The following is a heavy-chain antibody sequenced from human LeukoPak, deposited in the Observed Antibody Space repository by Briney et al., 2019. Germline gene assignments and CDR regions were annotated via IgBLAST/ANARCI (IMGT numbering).Heavy chain of an antibody. Sequence: QLGGSLLLSCAASGFTFTTYGMTWVRQAPGKGLEWVSSISGSGTSTYYADSVKGRFTISRDNSKNTVYLQVISLSADDTAVYYCARDLLQYFDWLTMAGYWGQGTRVSVSS. V-gene: IGHV3-23*01. CDR2: ISGSGTST. CDR1: GFTFTTYG. D-gene: IGHD3-9*01. CDR3: ARDLLQYFDWLTMAGY. J-gene: IGHJ4*02.